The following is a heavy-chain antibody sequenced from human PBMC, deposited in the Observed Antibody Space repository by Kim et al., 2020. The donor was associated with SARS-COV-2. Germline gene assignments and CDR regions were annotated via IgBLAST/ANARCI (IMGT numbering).Heavy chain of an antibody. Sequence: GGSLRLSCAASGFTFSSYGMHWVRQAPGKGLEWVAVISYDGSNKYYADSVKGRFTISRDNSKNTLYLQMNSLRAEDTAVYYCAKDLATLIYYYYGMDVWGQGTTVTVSS. CDR2: ISYDGSNK. J-gene: IGHJ6*02. CDR3: AKDLATLIYYYYGMDV. CDR1: GFTFSSYG. V-gene: IGHV3-30*18.